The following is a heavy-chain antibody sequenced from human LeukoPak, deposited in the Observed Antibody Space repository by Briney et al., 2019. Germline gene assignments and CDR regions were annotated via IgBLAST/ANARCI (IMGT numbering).Heavy chain of an antibody. V-gene: IGHV6-1*01. Sequence: SQTLSLTCAISGDSVSGNSAAWNWIRQSPSRGLEWLGRTYYRSKWYNDYAVSVKSRITINPDTSKNQFSLQLNSVTPEDTAVYYCARAAAAAATGWHYWFDPWGQGTLVTVSS. CDR1: GDSVSGNSAA. J-gene: IGHJ5*02. D-gene: IGHD6-13*01. CDR3: ARAAAAAATGWHYWFDP. CDR2: TYYRSKWYN.